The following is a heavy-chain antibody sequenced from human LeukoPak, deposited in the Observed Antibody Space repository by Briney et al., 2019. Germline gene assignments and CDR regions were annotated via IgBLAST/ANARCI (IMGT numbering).Heavy chain of an antibody. Sequence: PGGSLRLSCAASGFTFSSYWMSSVRQAPGKGLEWVANIKQGGGEKFYVDSLKGRVTISRDNAKNSLYLQMNSLRAEDTAVYYCTREDNSAYNYWGRGTLVIVAS. D-gene: IGHD4-11*01. J-gene: IGHJ4*02. CDR3: TREDNSAYNY. V-gene: IGHV3-7*01. CDR2: IKQGGGEK. CDR1: GFTFSSYW.